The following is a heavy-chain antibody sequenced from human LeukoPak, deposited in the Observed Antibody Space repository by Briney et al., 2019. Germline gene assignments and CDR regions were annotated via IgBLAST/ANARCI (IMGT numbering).Heavy chain of an antibody. J-gene: IGHJ5*02. CDR2: IYYSGST. CDR3: ARGDSSNSNWFDP. V-gene: IGHV4-59*01. D-gene: IGHD3-22*01. Sequence: EPSETLSLTCTVSGGSISSYYWSWIRQPPGKGLEWIGYIYYSGSTNYNPSLKSRVTISVDTSKNQFSLKLSSVTAADTAVYYCARGDSSNSNWFDPWGQGTLVTVSS. CDR1: GGSISSYY.